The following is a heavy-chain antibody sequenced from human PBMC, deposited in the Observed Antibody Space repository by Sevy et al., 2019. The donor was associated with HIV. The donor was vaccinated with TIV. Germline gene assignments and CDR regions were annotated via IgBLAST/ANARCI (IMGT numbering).Heavy chain of an antibody. CDR2: ISYSGST. Sequence: SETLSLTCTVSGGSISSYPWNWIRQPPGKRLEWIGFISYSGSTNYNPSLRSRVTISVDTSKKQFSLNLSSVTAADTSVYYCARDSGTCWIDAWGQGTLVTVSS. D-gene: IGHD1-7*01. CDR1: GGSISSYP. CDR3: ARDSGTCWIDA. V-gene: IGHV4-59*01. J-gene: IGHJ5*02.